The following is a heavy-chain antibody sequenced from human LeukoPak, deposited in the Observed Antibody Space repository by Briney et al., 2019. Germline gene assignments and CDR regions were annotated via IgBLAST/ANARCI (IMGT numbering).Heavy chain of an antibody. D-gene: IGHD3-22*01. V-gene: IGHV4-59*01. Sequence: PSETLSLTCTVSGGSINGYYWSWIRQPPGKGLEWLGYIYYSGSTNYSPSLRSRVTISVDTSKNQFSLKLSSVTAADTAVYYWVRENYHDTGDDDNWFDPWGQGTLVTVSS. CDR1: GGSINGYY. CDR3: VRENYHDTGDDDNWFDP. J-gene: IGHJ5*02. CDR2: IYYSGST.